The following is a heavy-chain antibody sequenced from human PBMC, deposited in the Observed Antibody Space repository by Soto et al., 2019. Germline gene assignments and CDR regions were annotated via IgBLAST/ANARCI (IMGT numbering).Heavy chain of an antibody. V-gene: IGHV3-30-3*01. CDR2: ISYDGSNK. D-gene: IGHD4-17*01. Sequence: GGSLRLSCTASGFTFSSYAMHWVRQAPGKGLEWVAVISYDGSNKYYADSVKGRFTISRDNSKNTLYLQMNSLRAEDTAVYYCARDLMTTVTTWPDYWGQGTLVTVSS. J-gene: IGHJ4*02. CDR3: ARDLMTTVTTWPDY. CDR1: GFTFSSYA.